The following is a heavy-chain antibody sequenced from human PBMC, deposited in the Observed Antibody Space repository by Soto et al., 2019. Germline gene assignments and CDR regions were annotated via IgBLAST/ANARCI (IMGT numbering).Heavy chain of an antibody. D-gene: IGHD2-8*01. V-gene: IGHV3-30-3*01. CDR2: ISYDGSNK. Sequence: QVQLVESGGGVVQPRRSLRLSCAASGFTFSSYAMHWVRQAPGKGLEWVAVISYDGSNKYYADSVKGRFTISRDNSKNTLYLQMNSLRAEDTAVYYCARDRGYCTNGVCHAGDYYYGMDVWGQGTTVTVSS. CDR3: ARDRGYCTNGVCHAGDYYYGMDV. J-gene: IGHJ6*02. CDR1: GFTFSSYA.